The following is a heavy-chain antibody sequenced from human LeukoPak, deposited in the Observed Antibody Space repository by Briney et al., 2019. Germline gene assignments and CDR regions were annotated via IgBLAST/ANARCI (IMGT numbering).Heavy chain of an antibody. V-gene: IGHV3-23*01. CDR1: GFTFSSYA. D-gene: IGHD2-8*01. CDR3: AKETTRVCTNGVCYYFDY. CDR2: ISGSGGST. J-gene: IGHJ4*02. Sequence: GGSLRLSCAASGFTFSSYAMSWVRQAPGKGLEWVSAISGSGGSTYYADSVKGRFTISRDNSKNTLYLQMNSLRAEDTAVYYCAKETTRVCTNGVCYYFDYWGQGTLVTVSS.